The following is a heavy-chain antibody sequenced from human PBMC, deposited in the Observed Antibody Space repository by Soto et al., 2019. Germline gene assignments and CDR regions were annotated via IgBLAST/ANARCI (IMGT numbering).Heavy chain of an antibody. J-gene: IGHJ5*02. Sequence: ASVTVSCTASGNTFPNLVVTWVRQAPGQGLEWMGWISAYTDDPNYAQKFQGRVTMTIDTSTSTAYLDLRSLTSDDTAVYYCARVIPGAEAWFDPWGQGTLVTVS. V-gene: IGHV1-18*01. D-gene: IGHD2-2*01. CDR3: ARVIPGAEAWFDP. CDR1: GNTFPNLV. CDR2: ISAYTDDP.